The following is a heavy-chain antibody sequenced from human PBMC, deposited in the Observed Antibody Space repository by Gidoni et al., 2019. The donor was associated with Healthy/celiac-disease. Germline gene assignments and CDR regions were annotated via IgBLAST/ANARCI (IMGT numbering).Heavy chain of an antibody. CDR2: ISSNGGST. Sequence: EVQLVESGGGLVHPGGSLRLSCAASVFTFSSYAMHWVRQAPGKGMEYVSAISSNGGSTYYANSVKGRFTISRDKSKNTLYLQMGSLRAEDMAVYYCAREGAGVATTPPDYWGQGTLVTVSS. D-gene: IGHD5-12*01. J-gene: IGHJ4*02. V-gene: IGHV3-64*01. CDR1: VFTFSSYA. CDR3: AREGAGVATTPPDY.